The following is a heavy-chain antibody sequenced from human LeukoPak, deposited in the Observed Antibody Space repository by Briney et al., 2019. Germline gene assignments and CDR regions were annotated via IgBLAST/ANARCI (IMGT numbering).Heavy chain of an antibody. V-gene: IGHV4-34*01. CDR3: ARDTHLDY. J-gene: IGHJ4*02. Sequence: SETLSLTCAVYGESFSTYYWSWIRQPPGKGLEWIGEINHSGNTNYNPSLKSRVTISVDTPKNQFSLKLSSVTAADTAVYYCARDTHLDYWGQGTLVTVSA. CDR1: GESFSTYY. CDR2: INHSGNT. D-gene: IGHD2-15*01.